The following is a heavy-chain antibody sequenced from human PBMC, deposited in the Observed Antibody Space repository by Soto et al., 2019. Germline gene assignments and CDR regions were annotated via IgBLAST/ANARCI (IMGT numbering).Heavy chain of an antibody. CDR3: ATDQGYSTSYYGYVDL. J-gene: IGHJ2*01. D-gene: IGHD6-13*01. CDR2: ITWNSGII. V-gene: IGHV3-9*01. Sequence: EVQLVESGGGLVQPGRSLRLSCAASGFTFDDYAMHWVRQPPGKGLEWVSGITWNSGIIGYADSVKGRFTISRDNSKXXLYLQMNSLSSEETALYYCATDQGYSTSYYGYVDLWGRGTLVTVSS. CDR1: GFTFDDYA.